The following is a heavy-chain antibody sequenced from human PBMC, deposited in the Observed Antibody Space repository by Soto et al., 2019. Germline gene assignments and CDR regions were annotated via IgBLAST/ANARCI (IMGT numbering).Heavy chain of an antibody. J-gene: IGHJ6*02. V-gene: IGHV3-13*05. Sequence: PGGSLRLSCAASGFTFSSYDMHWVRQATGKGLEWVSAIGTAGDPYYPGSVKGRLTISRENAKNSLYLQMNSLRAGDTAVYYCARALIAVAGLDYYYYGMDVWGQGTTVTVSS. D-gene: IGHD6-19*01. CDR1: GFTFSSYD. CDR2: IGTAGDP. CDR3: ARALIAVAGLDYYYYGMDV.